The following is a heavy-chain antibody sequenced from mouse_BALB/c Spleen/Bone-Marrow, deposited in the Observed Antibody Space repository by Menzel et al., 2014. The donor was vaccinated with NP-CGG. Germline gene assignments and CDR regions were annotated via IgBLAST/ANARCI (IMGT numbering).Heavy chain of an antibody. CDR3: ARSTWSYYNGMDY. J-gene: IGHJ4*01. V-gene: IGHV5-17*02. CDR1: GFTFSDFG. CDR2: ISGVSSTI. Sequence: EVMLVESGGGLVQPGGSRKLSCAASGFTFSDFGIHWVRQAPEKGLGWVAYISGVSSTIYYADTVKGRFTISRDNPKNTLFLQMTSLRSEDTAMYYCARSTWSYYNGMDYWGQGTSVTVSS. D-gene: IGHD1-1*01.